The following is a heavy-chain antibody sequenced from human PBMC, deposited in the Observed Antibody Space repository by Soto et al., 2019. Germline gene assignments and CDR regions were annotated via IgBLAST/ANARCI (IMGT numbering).Heavy chain of an antibody. CDR3: DLLADAVPAASIDY. V-gene: IGHV1-69*02. Sequence: QVQLVQSGAEVKKPGSSVKVSCKASGGTFSSYTISWVRQAPGQGLEWMGRIIPILGIANYAQKFQGRVTITADKSTSTAYMELSSLRSEDTAVYYCDLLADAVPAASIDYWGQGTLVTVSS. CDR1: GGTFSSYT. D-gene: IGHD2-2*01. CDR2: IIPILGIA. J-gene: IGHJ4*02.